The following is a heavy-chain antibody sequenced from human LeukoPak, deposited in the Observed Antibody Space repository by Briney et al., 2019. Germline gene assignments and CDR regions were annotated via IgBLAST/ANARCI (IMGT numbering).Heavy chain of an antibody. Sequence: PGGSLRLSCAASGFTFDDYAMHWVRQAPGKGLEWVSGISWNSGSIGYADSVKGRFTISRDNAKNSLYLQMNSLRAEDTALYYCAKGSYCSSTSCYAGPWFDPWGQGTLVTVSS. CDR1: GFTFDDYA. D-gene: IGHD2-2*01. CDR2: ISWNSGSI. V-gene: IGHV3-9*01. J-gene: IGHJ5*02. CDR3: AKGSYCSSTSCYAGPWFDP.